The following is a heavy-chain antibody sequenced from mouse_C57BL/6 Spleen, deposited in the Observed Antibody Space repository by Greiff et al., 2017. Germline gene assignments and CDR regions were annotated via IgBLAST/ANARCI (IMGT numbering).Heavy chain of an antibody. V-gene: IGHV5-17*01. CDR3: ARPGYYGSMDY. D-gene: IGHD1-1*01. CDR1: GFTFSDYG. CDR2: ISSGSSTI. Sequence: EVQRVESGGGLVKPGGSLKLSCAASGFTFSDYGMHWVRQAPEKGLEWVAYISSGSSTIYYADTVKGRFTISRDNAENTLFLQMTSLRSEDTAMYYCARPGYYGSMDYWGQGTSVTVSS. J-gene: IGHJ4*01.